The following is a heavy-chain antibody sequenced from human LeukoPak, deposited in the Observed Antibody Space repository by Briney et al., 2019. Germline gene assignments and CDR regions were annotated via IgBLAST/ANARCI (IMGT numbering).Heavy chain of an antibody. V-gene: IGHV3-30*02. CDR2: ISYDGANK. Sequence: PGGSLRLSCAASGFPFSSYGMHWVRQAPGKGLEWVSFISYDGANKYYADSVKGRFTISRDNSKNTLYLQMNSLRGDDTGMYFCAKDSSSSNYYYGLGVWGQGTTFTVSS. CDR3: AKDSSSSNYYYGLGV. J-gene: IGHJ6*02. D-gene: IGHD6-13*01. CDR1: GFPFSSYG.